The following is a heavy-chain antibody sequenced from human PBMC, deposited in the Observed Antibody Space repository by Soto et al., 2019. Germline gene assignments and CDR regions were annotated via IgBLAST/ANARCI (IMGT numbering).Heavy chain of an antibody. D-gene: IGHD1-20*01. CDR2: IYSGGST. Sequence: GGSLRLSCAASGFAVSSNYMSWVRHAPGEGLEWVAVIYSGGSTYYADSVKGRLTISRDNSKNTLYLQMNSLRAEDTAVYYCARASSRYYNWFDPWGQGTLGTVPS. CDR3: ARASSRYYNWFDP. V-gene: IGHV3-53*01. CDR1: GFAVSSNY. J-gene: IGHJ5*02.